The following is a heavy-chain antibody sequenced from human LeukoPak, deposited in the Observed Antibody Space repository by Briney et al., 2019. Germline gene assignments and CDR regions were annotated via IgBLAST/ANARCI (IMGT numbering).Heavy chain of an antibody. Sequence: GGSLRLSCAASRFTVSSNYMSWVRQAPGKGLEWVSVIYSGGSTYCADSVKGRFTISRDNSKNTLYLQMNSLRAEDTAVYYCARAPHPYCSGGNCIYFDYWGQGTLVTVSS. J-gene: IGHJ4*02. D-gene: IGHD2-15*01. CDR2: IYSGGST. V-gene: IGHV3-53*01. CDR1: RFTVSSNY. CDR3: ARAPHPYCSGGNCIYFDY.